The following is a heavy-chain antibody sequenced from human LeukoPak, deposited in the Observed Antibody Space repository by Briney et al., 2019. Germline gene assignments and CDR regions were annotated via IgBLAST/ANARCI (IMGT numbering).Heavy chain of an antibody. Sequence: GGSLRLSCAASGFTFSSYAMHWLRQAPGKGLAGVAVISYDGSNKYLADSVKGRLTISRDNSKNTLYLQMNSLRAEDTAVYYCAREGSSSGWYGYYGMDVWGQGTTVTVSS. CDR1: GFTFSSYA. V-gene: IGHV3-30-3*01. CDR3: AREGSSSGWYGYYGMDV. CDR2: ISYDGSNK. J-gene: IGHJ6*02. D-gene: IGHD6-19*01.